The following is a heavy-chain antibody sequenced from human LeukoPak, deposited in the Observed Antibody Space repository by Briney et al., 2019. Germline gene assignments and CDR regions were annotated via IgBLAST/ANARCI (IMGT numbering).Heavy chain of an antibody. D-gene: IGHD2-2*01. J-gene: IGHJ4*02. CDR3: ARSDIVVVPAADY. CDR2: ISAYNGNT. V-gene: IGHV1-18*04. Sequence: ASVKVSRKASGYTFTSYGISWVRQAPGQGLEWMGWISAYNGNTNYAQKLQGRVTMTTDTSTSKAYMELRSLRSEDTAVYYCARSDIVVVPAADYWGQGTLVTVSS. CDR1: GYTFTSYG.